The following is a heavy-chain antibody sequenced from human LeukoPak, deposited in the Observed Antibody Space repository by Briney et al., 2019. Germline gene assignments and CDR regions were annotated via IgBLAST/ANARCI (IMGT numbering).Heavy chain of an antibody. J-gene: IGHJ3*02. Sequence: GGSLRLSCAASGFTFDDYAMHWVRQAPGKGLEWVSGISWNSGSIGYADSVKGRFTISRDNAKNSLYLQMNSLRAEDMALYYCAKGHWLVRGAAFDIWGQGTMVTVSS. V-gene: IGHV3-9*03. D-gene: IGHD6-19*01. CDR1: GFTFDDYA. CDR3: AKGHWLVRGAAFDI. CDR2: ISWNSGSI.